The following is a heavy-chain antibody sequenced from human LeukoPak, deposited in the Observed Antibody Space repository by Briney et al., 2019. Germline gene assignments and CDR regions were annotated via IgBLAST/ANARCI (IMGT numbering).Heavy chain of an antibody. Sequence: GGSLRLSCAASGFSFSSYSMNWVRQAPGKGPEWVSSISISSDNIYYADSVKGRFTISRDNAKNALYLQMNSLRAEDTAVYYCAELGITMIGGVWGKGTTVTISS. CDR3: AELGITMIGGV. D-gene: IGHD3-10*02. V-gene: IGHV3-21*01. J-gene: IGHJ6*04. CDR2: ISISSDNI. CDR1: GFSFSSYS.